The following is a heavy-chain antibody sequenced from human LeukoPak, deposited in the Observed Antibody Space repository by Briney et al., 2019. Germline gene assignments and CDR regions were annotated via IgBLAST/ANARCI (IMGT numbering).Heavy chain of an antibody. V-gene: IGHV4-59*08. Sequence: PSETLSLTCTVSGDSISGYYWSWIRQSPGKGLEWIGYIHDSGSSNYNPSLKRRVTISIDTSKNQFSLKLSSVTAADTAVNYCARLSIVGATFDAFDIWGQGTMVTVSS. CDR3: ARLSIVGATFDAFDI. D-gene: IGHD1-26*01. J-gene: IGHJ3*02. CDR2: IHDSGSS. CDR1: GDSISGYY.